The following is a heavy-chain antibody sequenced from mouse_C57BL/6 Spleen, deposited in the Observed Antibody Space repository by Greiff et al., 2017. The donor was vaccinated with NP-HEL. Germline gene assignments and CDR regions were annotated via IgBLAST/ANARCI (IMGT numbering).Heavy chain of an antibody. J-gene: IGHJ4*01. CDR3: ARRPMVTTGAMDY. CDR1: GYSFTDYN. V-gene: IGHV1-39*01. D-gene: IGHD2-2*01. Sequence: EVKLMESGPELVKPGASVKISCKASGYSFTDYNMNWVKQSNGKSLEWIGVIKPNYGTTSYNQKFKGKATLTVDQSSSTAYMQLNSLTSEDSAVYYCARRPMVTTGAMDYWGQGTSVTVSS. CDR2: IKPNYGTT.